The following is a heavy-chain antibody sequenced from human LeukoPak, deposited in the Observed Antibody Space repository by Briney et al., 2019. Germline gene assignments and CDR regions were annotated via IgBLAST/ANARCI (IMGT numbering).Heavy chain of an antibody. Sequence: SETLSLTCAVYGGSFSGYYWSWIRQPPGKGLEWIGEINHSGSTNYNPSLKSRVTISVDTSKNQFSLKLSSVTAADTAVYYCARALAYTNWFDPWGQGTLVTVSS. CDR3: ARALAYTNWFDP. V-gene: IGHV4-34*01. J-gene: IGHJ5*02. CDR2: INHSGST. CDR1: GGSFSGYY. D-gene: IGHD1-14*01.